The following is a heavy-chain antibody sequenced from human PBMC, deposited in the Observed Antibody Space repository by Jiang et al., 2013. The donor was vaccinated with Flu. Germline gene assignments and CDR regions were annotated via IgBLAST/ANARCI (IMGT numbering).Heavy chain of an antibody. CDR2: IFYTGST. J-gene: IGHJ3*02. CDR3: ARSTERQGRAFDI. CDR1: GGSISVSNYY. D-gene: IGHD1-1*01. Sequence: TVSGGSISVSNYYWGWIRQPPGKGLEWIGSIFYTGSTYYNPSLKSRVTISVDTSKNQFSLKLSSVTAADTAMCYCARSTERQGRAFDIWGQGTMVTISS. V-gene: IGHV4-39*01.